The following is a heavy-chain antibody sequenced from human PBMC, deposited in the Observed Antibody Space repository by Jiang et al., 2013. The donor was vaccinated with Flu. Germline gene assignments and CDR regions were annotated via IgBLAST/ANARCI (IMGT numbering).Heavy chain of an antibody. J-gene: IGHJ4*02. V-gene: IGHV3-30*02. D-gene: IGHD3-22*01. Sequence: CAASGFTFSSYGMHWVRQAPGKGLEWVAFIRYDGSNKYYADSVKGRFTISRDNSKNTLYLQMNSLRAEDTAVYYCATCPDSSGYPYFDYWGQGTLVTVSS. CDR3: ATCPDSSGYPYFDY. CDR1: GFTFSSYG. CDR2: IRYDGSNK.